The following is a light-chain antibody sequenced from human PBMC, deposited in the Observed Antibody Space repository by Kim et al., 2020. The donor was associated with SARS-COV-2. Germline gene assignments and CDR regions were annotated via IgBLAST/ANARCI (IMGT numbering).Light chain of an antibody. V-gene: IGLV2-23*02. CDR3: CSYAGSSTWV. J-gene: IGLJ3*02. Sequence: GQSITISGTGTSSDVWSYNLVSWYQQHPGKAPKLMIYEVSKRPSGVSNRFSGSKSGNTASLTISGLQAEDEADYYCCSYAGSSTWVFGGGTQLTVL. CDR1: SSDVWSYNL. CDR2: EVS.